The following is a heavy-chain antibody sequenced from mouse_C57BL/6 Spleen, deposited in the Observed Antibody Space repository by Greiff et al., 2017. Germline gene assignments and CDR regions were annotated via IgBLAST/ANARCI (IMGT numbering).Heavy chain of an antibody. CDR1: GYTFTSYW. J-gene: IGHJ2*01. CDR2: IYPGSGST. Sequence: VKLQQPGAELVKPGASVKMSCKASGYTFTSYWITWVKQRPGQGLEWIGDIYPGSGSTNYNEKFKSKATLTVDTSSSTAYLQLSSLTSEDSAVYYCARPDYGMSYPGYWGQGTTLTVSS. V-gene: IGHV1-55*01. D-gene: IGHD1-1*01. CDR3: ARPDYGMSYPGY.